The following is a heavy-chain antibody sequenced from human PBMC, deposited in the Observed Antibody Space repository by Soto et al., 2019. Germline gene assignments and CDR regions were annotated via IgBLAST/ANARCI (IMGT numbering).Heavy chain of an antibody. CDR3: ARGNWNYDYYYGMDV. CDR1: GFTFSSYG. Sequence: QVQLVESGGGVVQPGRSLRLSCAASGFTFSSYGMHCVRQAPGKGREWVAVRWYDGSNKYYADSVKGRFTISRDNSKNTLYLQMNSLRAEDTAVYYCARGNWNYDYYYGMDVWGQGTTVTVSS. CDR2: RWYDGSNK. V-gene: IGHV3-33*01. J-gene: IGHJ6*02. D-gene: IGHD1-1*01.